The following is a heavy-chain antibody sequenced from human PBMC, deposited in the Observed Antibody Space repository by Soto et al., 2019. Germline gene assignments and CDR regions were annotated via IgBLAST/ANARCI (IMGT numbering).Heavy chain of an antibody. V-gene: IGHV1-2*04. CDR1: GYTFTGYY. J-gene: IGHJ6*03. CDR2: INPNSGGT. Sequence: ASVKVSCKASGYTFTGYYTHWVRQAPGQGLEWMGWINPNSGGTNYAQKFQGWVTMTRDTSISTAYMELSRLRSDDTAVYYCARGLYSSSSGYYYMDVWGKGTTVTVSS. CDR3: ARGLYSSSSGYYYMDV. D-gene: IGHD6-6*01.